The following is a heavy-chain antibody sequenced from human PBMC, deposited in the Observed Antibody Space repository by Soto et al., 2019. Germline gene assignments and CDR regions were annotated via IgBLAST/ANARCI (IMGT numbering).Heavy chain of an antibody. Sequence: SETLSLTCTVSGGSISSYYWSWIRQPPGKGLEWIGYIYYSGSTNYNPSLKSRVTISVDTSKNQFSLKLSSVTAADTAVYYCAREAHYDILTGSNNWFDPWGQGALVTVSS. CDR3: AREAHYDILTGSNNWFDP. D-gene: IGHD3-9*01. CDR2: IYYSGST. CDR1: GGSISSYY. V-gene: IGHV4-59*01. J-gene: IGHJ5*02.